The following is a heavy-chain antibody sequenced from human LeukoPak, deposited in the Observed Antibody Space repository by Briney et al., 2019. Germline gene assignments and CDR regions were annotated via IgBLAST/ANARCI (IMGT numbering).Heavy chain of an antibody. CDR2: IYSSGST. V-gene: IGHV4-39*01. Sequence: SETLSLTCAVSGATISGSGYYWGWLRQPPGKGLEWIGNIYSSGSTYYNASLQSRVTISIDTSKNQFSLRLSSVTAADTAMYSCVKSGGYGLIDYWGQGTRVTVSS. J-gene: IGHJ4*02. CDR3: VKSGGYGLIDY. CDR1: GATISGSGYY. D-gene: IGHD1-26*01.